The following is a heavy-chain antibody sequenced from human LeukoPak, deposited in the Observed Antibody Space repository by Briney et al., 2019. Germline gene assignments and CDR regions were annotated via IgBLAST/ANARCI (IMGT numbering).Heavy chain of an antibody. CDR1: GFTFSTYE. CDR2: ISSSDSSR. J-gene: IGHJ4*02. CDR3: ARESFGKAPL. D-gene: IGHD3-10*01. Sequence: GGSLRLSCVVSGFTFSTYEMNWVRQAPGKGLECVSYISSSDSSRYYAYFVKGRFTISRDNANNSLYLQMNSVRAADTAVYYCARESFGKAPLWGQGTLVTVSS. V-gene: IGHV3-48*03.